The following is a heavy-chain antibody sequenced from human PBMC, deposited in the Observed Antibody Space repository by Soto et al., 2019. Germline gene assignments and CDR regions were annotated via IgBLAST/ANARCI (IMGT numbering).Heavy chain of an antibody. D-gene: IGHD4-4*01. CDR2: ISSSSSTI. Sequence: GGSLRLSCAASGFTFSSYSMNWVRQAPGKGLEWVSYISSSSSTIYYADPVKGRFTISRDNAKNSLYLQMNSLRAEDTAVYYCARGPTVTTSVYYYMDVWGKGTTVTVSS. CDR3: ARGPTVTTSVYYYMDV. V-gene: IGHV3-48*01. CDR1: GFTFSSYS. J-gene: IGHJ6*03.